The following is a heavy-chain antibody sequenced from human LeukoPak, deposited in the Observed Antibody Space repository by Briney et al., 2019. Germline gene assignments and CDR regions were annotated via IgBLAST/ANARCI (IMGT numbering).Heavy chain of an antibody. CDR2: IIPIFGTV. D-gene: IGHD2-2*01. CDR1: GGTFSSYA. J-gene: IGHJ6*03. Sequence: ASEKVSCKDSGGTFSSYAISWVRQAPGQGLEWMGGIIPIFGTVNYAQQFQGRVTITADESTSTAYMELSSLRSEDTAVYYCARSRGGTDIVVVPALYYYYMDVWGKGTTVTVSS. V-gene: IGHV1-69*01. CDR3: ARSRGGTDIVVVPALYYYYMDV.